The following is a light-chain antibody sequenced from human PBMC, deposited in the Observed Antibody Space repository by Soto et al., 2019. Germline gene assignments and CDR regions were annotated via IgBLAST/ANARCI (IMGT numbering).Light chain of an antibody. J-gene: IGKJ2*01. CDR1: QGISNG. CDR3: LQHNTYPPV. V-gene: IGKV1-17*01. Sequence: DIQMTQSPSTLSASVGDRVTITCQASQGISNGLYWYQQKPGKAPKHLIYAASILQSGVPSRFIGGGSSTEFTLTISSLQPEDVATYYCLQHNTYPPVLGQGTKLEIK. CDR2: AAS.